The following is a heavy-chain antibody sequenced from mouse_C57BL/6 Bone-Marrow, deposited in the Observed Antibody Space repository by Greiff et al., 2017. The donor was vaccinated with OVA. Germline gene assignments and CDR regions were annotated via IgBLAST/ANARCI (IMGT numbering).Heavy chain of an antibody. CDR2: IYPRDGST. CDR3: ARLYSSRSSFDY. J-gene: IGHJ2*01. V-gene: IGHV1-78*01. Sequence: VQLQQSDAELVKPGASVKISCKVSGYTFTDHTIHWVKQRPEQGLEWIGYIYPRDGSTKYNEKLKGKATLTADKSYSTAYMQINSLTSEDSAVYFCARLYSSRSSFDYWGQGTTLTVSS. CDR1: GYTFTDHT. D-gene: IGHD3-2*02.